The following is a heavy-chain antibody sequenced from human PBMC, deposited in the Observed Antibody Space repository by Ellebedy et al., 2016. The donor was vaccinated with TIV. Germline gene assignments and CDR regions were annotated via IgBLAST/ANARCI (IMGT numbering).Heavy chain of an antibody. CDR3: AREEKYSSGWYYFDY. CDR2: ISYDGSNK. V-gene: IGHV3-30*03. D-gene: IGHD6-19*01. J-gene: IGHJ4*02. Sequence: GGSLRLSCAASGFTFSSYGMHWVRQAPGKGLEWVAVISYDGSNKYYADSVKGRFTISRDNSKNTLYLQMNSLRAEDTAVYYCAREEKYSSGWYYFDYWGQGTLVTVSS. CDR1: GFTFSSYG.